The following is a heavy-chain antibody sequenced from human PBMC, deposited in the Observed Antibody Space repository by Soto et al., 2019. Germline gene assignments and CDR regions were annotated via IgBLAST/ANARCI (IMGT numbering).Heavy chain of an antibody. J-gene: IGHJ4*02. D-gene: IGHD3-22*01. V-gene: IGHV4-31*03. Sequence: SETLSLTCTVSGGSISSGGYYWSWIRQHPGKGLEWIGYIYDSGSTDYNPSLKSRVTISVDTSKNQFSLKLNSVTAADTAIYFCASWGTYYDSSGYSHPLDYWGQGTLVTVSS. CDR2: IYDSGST. CDR3: ASWGTYYDSSGYSHPLDY. CDR1: GGSISSGGYY.